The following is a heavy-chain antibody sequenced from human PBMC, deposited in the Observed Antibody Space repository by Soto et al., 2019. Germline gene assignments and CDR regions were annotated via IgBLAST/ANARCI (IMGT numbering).Heavy chain of an antibody. V-gene: IGHV4-30-4*01. J-gene: IGHJ4*02. CDR1: GGSISSGDYY. CDR2: IYYSGST. CDR3: ARGLKDLYAVSYFDY. D-gene: IGHD3-10*01. Sequence: SETLSLTCTVSGGSISSGDYYWSWIRQPPGKGLEWIGYIYYSGSTYYNPSLKSRVTISVDTSKNQFSLKLSSVTAADTAVYYCARGLKDLYAVSYFDYWGQGTLVTVS.